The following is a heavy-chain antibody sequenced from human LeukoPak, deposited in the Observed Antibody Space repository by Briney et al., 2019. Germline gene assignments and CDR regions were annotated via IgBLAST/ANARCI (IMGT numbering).Heavy chain of an antibody. CDR1: GYTXTSYD. J-gene: IGHJ4*02. D-gene: IGHD3-10*01. CDR2: ISAYNGDT. V-gene: IGHV1-18*04. CDR3: ARGGYYGSGSFPDY. Sequence: ASVKVSCKASGYTXTSYDMHWVRQAPGQGLEWMGWISAYNGDTNYAQNLQGRVTMTTDTSTSTAYMDLRSLRSDDTAVYYCARGGYYGSGSFPDYWGQGNLVTVSS.